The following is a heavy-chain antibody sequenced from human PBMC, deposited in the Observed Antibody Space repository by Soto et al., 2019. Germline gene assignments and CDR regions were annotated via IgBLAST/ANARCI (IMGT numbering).Heavy chain of an antibody. CDR2: ISGSGGST. CDR1: GFTFSSYA. D-gene: IGHD3-3*01. CDR3: AKDGVRGLAGRITLFGVGTGIDY. Sequence: EVQLLESGGGLVQPGGSLRLACAASGFTFSSYAMSWVRQAPGKGLEWVSAISGSGGSTYYADSVKGRFTISRDNSKNSLYLQMNSLRAEDTAVYYCAKDGVRGLAGRITLFGVGTGIDYWGQGNLVTVSS. V-gene: IGHV3-23*01. J-gene: IGHJ4*02.